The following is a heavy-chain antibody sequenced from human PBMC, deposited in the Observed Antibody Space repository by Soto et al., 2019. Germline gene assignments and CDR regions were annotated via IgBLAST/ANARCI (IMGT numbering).Heavy chain of an antibody. CDR1: GSAITRYY. CDR2: INPGGGSA. D-gene: IGHD6-19*01. Sequence: QVDLVQSGAEVKKPGASVTISCKASGSAITRYYIHWVRQAPGRGLEWMGLINPGGGSASYAQKFQDRVTIDKDTSTGTVYMDLRSLRTEDTAVYYCARDTSGWSLNGLDVWGQGTTVNVYS. J-gene: IGHJ6*02. CDR3: ARDTSGWSLNGLDV. V-gene: IGHV1-46*01.